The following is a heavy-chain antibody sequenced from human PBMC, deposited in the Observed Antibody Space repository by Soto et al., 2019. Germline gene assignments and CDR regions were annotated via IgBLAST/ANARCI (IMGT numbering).Heavy chain of an antibody. CDR1: GFTFSSYG. D-gene: IGHD5-18*01. Sequence: PGGSLRLSCAASGFTFSSYGMHWVRQAPGKGLEWVAVISYDGSNKYYADSVKGRFTISRDNSKNTLYLQMNSLRAEDTAVYYCAKAGLLRHYYYGMGVWGQGTTVTVSS. V-gene: IGHV3-30*18. CDR2: ISYDGSNK. J-gene: IGHJ6*02. CDR3: AKAGLLRHYYYGMGV.